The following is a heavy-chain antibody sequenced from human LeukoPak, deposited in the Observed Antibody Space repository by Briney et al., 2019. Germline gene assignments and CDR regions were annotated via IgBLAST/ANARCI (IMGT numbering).Heavy chain of an antibody. J-gene: IGHJ6*02. Sequence: GGSLRLSCAASGFTVSSNYVSWVRQAPGKGLEWVSAISGSGGSTYYADSVKGRFTISRDNSKNTLYLQMNSLRAEDTAVYYCAISPHCSGGSCYSDWGQGTTVTVSS. CDR3: AISPHCSGGSCYSD. CDR1: GFTVSSNY. V-gene: IGHV3-23*01. CDR2: ISGSGGST. D-gene: IGHD2-15*01.